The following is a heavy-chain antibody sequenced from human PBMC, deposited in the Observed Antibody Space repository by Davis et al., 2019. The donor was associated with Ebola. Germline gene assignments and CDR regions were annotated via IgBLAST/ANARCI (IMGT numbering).Heavy chain of an antibody. J-gene: IGHJ4*02. Sequence: GESLKISCVASGFTFSSYAMSWVRQAPGKGLEWVSAISGSGVSTYYADSVKGRFTISRDNSKNTLYLQMNSLRAEDTAVYYCARVAIFGVVPFWGQGTLVTVSS. CDR2: ISGSGVST. D-gene: IGHD3-3*01. V-gene: IGHV3-23*01. CDR3: ARVAIFGVVPF. CDR1: GFTFSSYA.